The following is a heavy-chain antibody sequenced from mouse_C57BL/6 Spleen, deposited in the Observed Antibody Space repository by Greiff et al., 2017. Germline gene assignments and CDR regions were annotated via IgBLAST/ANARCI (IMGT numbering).Heavy chain of an antibody. V-gene: IGHV1-9*01. J-gene: IGHJ1*03. CDR1: GYTFTGYW. D-gene: IGHD1-1*01. CDR2: ILPGSGST. Sequence: QVQLQQSGAELMKPGASVKLSCKATGYTFTGYWIEWVKQRPGHGLEWIGEILPGSGSTNYNEKFKGKATFTADTSSNTASMQLSSLPTEDSAIYFCGRRVVAKYWYFDVWGTRTTVTVSS. CDR3: GRRVVAKYWYFDV.